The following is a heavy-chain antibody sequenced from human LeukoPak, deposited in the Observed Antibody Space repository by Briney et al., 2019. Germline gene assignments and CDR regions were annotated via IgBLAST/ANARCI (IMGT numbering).Heavy chain of an antibody. CDR1: GCSFTSYW. D-gene: IGHD6-19*01. Sequence: NRGESLKISCKGSGCSFTSYWIGWVRQMPGKGLEWMGIIYPGDSDTRYSPSFQGQVTISADKSISTAYLQWSSLKASDTAIYYCARRVSSGWYYDDAFDIWGQGTMVTVSS. J-gene: IGHJ3*02. V-gene: IGHV5-51*01. CDR3: ARRVSSGWYYDDAFDI. CDR2: IYPGDSDT.